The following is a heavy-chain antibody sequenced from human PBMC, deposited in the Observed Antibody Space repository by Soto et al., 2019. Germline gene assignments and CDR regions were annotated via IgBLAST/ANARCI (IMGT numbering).Heavy chain of an antibody. CDR3: ARFIRPSEVWSGYYSWGLGY. V-gene: IGHV1-18*01. Sequence: ASVKVSCKASGYTFTSYGISWVRQAPGQGLEWMGWISAYNGNTNYAQKLQGRVTMTTDTSTSTAYMELRSLRSDDTAVYYCARFIRPSEVWSGYYSWGLGYWGQGSLVPVSS. CDR2: ISAYNGNT. J-gene: IGHJ4*02. CDR1: GYTFTSYG. D-gene: IGHD3-3*01.